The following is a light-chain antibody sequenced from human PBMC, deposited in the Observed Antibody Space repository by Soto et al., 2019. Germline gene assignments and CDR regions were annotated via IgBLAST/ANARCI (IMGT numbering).Light chain of an antibody. V-gene: IGKV3-20*01. J-gene: IGKJ1*01. CDR1: QSINSF. CDR2: GAS. Sequence: DIVLTHSPGTLSLSPGEGATLSCRASQSINSFLAWYQQRRGQAPRLLIHGASNRATGIPDRFSGSGSGPDFTLTISRLEPEDFAVYYCQQYGGSPRTFGQGNKV. CDR3: QQYGGSPRT.